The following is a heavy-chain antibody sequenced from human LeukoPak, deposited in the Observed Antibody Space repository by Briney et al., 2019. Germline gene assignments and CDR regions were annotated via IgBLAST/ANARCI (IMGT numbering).Heavy chain of an antibody. Sequence: SQTLSLTCAISGDSVSSNSVTWNWIRQSPSRGLEWLGRTYYRSKWYNDYAVSVKSRITINPDTSKNQSSLQLNSVSPEDTAVYYCAREVPGNYFDYWGQGTLVTVSS. CDR1: GDSVSSNSVT. V-gene: IGHV6-1*01. CDR3: AREVPGNYFDY. J-gene: IGHJ4*02. CDR2: TYYRSKWYN. D-gene: IGHD2-2*01.